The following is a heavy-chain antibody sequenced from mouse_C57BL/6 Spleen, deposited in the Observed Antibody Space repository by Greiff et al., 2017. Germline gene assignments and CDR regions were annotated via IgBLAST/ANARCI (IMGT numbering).Heavy chain of an antibody. CDR2: INPNNGGT. Sequence: VQLQQSGPELVKPGASVKMSCKASGYTFTDYNMHWVKQSHGKSLEGIGDINPNNGGTSYNQKFKGKSTLTVNKSSSTAYMELRSLTSEDSAVYYCARHYSLLRAFAYWGQGTLVTVSA. CDR1: GYTFTDYN. J-gene: IGHJ3*01. D-gene: IGHD1-2*01. CDR3: ARHYSLLRAFAY. V-gene: IGHV1-22*01.